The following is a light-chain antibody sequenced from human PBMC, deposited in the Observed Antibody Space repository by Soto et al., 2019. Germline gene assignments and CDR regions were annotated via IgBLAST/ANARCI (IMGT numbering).Light chain of an antibody. CDR1: QNIRTW. CDR3: QQANSSPLT. J-gene: IGKJ5*01. Sequence: DIHMTHSPSTLSSAFVDRVTITCRASQNIRTWLSWYQQKPGKAPNLLIFDASSLHSGVPSRFSGSGSGTDFTLTISSLQPEDFATYYCQQANSSPLTFGQGTRLEIK. CDR2: DAS. V-gene: IGKV1-5*01.